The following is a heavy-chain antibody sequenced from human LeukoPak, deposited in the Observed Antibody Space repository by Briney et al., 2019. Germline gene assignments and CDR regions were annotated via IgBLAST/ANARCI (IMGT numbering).Heavy chain of an antibody. CDR1: GGSISSGGYY. CDR3: ARAPARPTAEYFQH. V-gene: IGHV4-31*03. J-gene: IGHJ1*01. Sequence: SETLSLTCTVSGGSISSGGYYWRWIRQHPGKGLEWIGYIYYSGSTYYNPSLKSRVTISVDTSKNQFSLKLSSVTAADTAVYYCARAPARPTAEYFQHWGQGTLVTVSS. D-gene: IGHD6-6*01. CDR2: IYYSGST.